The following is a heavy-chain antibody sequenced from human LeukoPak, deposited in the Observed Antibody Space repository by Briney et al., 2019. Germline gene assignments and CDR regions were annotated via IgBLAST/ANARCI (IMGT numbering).Heavy chain of an antibody. CDR3: ARHEDSSGWYNWFDP. Sequence: SETLSLTCTVSGGSISSYYWSWIRQPPGKGLEWIGYIYYSGSTNYNPPLKSRVTISVDTSKNQFSLKLSSVTAADTAVYYCARHEDSSGWYNWFDPWGQGTLVTVSS. CDR2: IYYSGST. V-gene: IGHV4-59*08. D-gene: IGHD6-19*01. J-gene: IGHJ5*02. CDR1: GGSISSYY.